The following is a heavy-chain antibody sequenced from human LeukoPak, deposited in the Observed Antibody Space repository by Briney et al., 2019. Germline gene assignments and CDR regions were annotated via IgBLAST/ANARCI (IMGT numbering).Heavy chain of an antibody. CDR1: GFTFSSYW. Sequence: PGGSLRLSCAASGFTFSSYWMHWVRQAPGKGLVWVSRINIDGSSTNYADSVKGRFTISRDNAKNTLYLQMNSLRAEDTAVYYCARRVEVEKFDSWGQGTLVTVSS. CDR2: INIDGSST. J-gene: IGHJ4*02. V-gene: IGHV3-74*01. CDR3: ARRVEVEKFDS. D-gene: IGHD1-1*01.